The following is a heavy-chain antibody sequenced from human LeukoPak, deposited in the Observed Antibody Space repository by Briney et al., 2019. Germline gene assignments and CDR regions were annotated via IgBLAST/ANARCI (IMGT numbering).Heavy chain of an antibody. Sequence: GGSLRLSCAASGFTFSNAWMSWVRQAPGKGLEWVGCIKSKTDGGTTDYAAPVKGRFTISRDDSKNTLYLQMNSLKTEDTAVYYCTTNTQPRRYYYYMDVWGKGTTVTVSS. J-gene: IGHJ6*03. V-gene: IGHV3-15*01. CDR1: GFTFSNAW. CDR2: IKSKTDGGTT. CDR3: TTNTQPRRYYYYMDV.